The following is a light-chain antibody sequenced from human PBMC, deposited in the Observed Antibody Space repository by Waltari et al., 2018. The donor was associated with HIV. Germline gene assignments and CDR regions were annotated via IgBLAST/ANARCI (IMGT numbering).Light chain of an antibody. J-gene: IGLJ2*01. CDR2: EVT. Sequence: QSALTQPPSASGSPGQSVTMSCTGTSSDIGGYNYVSWYHQHPGQAPKLIMTEVTKRPPGVPDRFSGSKSGNTASLTVSGLQAEDEAHYYCSSYAPTNKFYVLFGGGTTLTVL. CDR3: SSYAPTNKFYVL. V-gene: IGLV2-8*01. CDR1: SSDIGGYNY.